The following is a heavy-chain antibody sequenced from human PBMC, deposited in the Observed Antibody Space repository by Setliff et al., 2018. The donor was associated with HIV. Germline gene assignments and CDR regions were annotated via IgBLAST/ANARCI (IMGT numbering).Heavy chain of an antibody. D-gene: IGHD1-1*01. V-gene: IGHV3-23*05. J-gene: IGHJ4*02. CDR3: AKVDDGQCNTFNCRDFDY. CDR1: GLTLSTYS. CDR2: IDPTGTYT. Sequence: GGSLRLSCAASGLTLSTYSMSWVRQAPGKGLGWVSAIDPTGTYTYYADAVKGRFTISRDNFRNTLSLQMNSLTAEDSAIYYCAKVDDGQCNTFNCRDFDYWGRGTLVTAPQ.